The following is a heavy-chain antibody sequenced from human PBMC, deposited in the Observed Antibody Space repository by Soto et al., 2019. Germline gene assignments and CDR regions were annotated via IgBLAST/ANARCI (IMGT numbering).Heavy chain of an antibody. D-gene: IGHD5-18*01. CDR1: GYSFTSYW. V-gene: IGHV5-10-1*01. CDR2: IDPSDSYT. CDR3: ARQGADTAMAIDY. Sequence: GESLKISCKGSGYSFTSYWISWVRQMPGKGLEWMGRIDPSDSYTNYSPSFQGHVTISADKSISTAYLQWSSLKASDTAMYYCARQGADTAMAIDYWGQGTLVTVSS. J-gene: IGHJ4*02.